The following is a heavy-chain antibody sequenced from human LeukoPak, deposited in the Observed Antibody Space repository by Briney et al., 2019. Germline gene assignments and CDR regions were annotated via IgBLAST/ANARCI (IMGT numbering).Heavy chain of an antibody. Sequence: SETLSLTCTVSGGSISSYYRSWIRQPPGKGLEWIGYVHYTGSTNYIPSLKSRVIISVDTSKNQLSLKLSSVTAADTAVYYCARGLFGEYYYYYYVDVWGKGTTVTVSS. CDR1: GGSISSYY. V-gene: IGHV4-59*01. D-gene: IGHD3-10*02. CDR2: VHYTGST. J-gene: IGHJ6*03. CDR3: ARGLFGEYYYYYYVDV.